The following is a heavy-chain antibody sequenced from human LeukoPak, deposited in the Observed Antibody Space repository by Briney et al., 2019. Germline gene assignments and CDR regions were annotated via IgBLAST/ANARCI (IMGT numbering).Heavy chain of an antibody. V-gene: IGHV1-2*02. CDR2: INPDSGFT. J-gene: IGHJ4*02. CDR3: APTAEAYTSWWKV. D-gene: IGHD3-16*01. Sequence: ASVKVSCKASGYTFTSYYMHWVRQAPGQGLEFMGWINPDSGFTNYAQKFKGRVTMTRDTSISTAYLEVGSLTSDDTAVYYCAPTAEAYTSWWKVWGQGTLVTVSS. CDR1: GYTFTSYY.